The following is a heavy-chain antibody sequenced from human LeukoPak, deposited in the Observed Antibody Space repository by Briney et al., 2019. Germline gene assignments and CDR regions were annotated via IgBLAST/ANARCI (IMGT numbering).Heavy chain of an antibody. CDR2: IKEERSEK. CDR1: GLTFSSYS. J-gene: IGHJ3*02. D-gene: IGHD3-3*01. V-gene: IGHV3-7*01. Sequence: GESLTLSCAPSGLTFSSYSMSWVRPPAGRGLDWVANIKEERSEKHSADSVKGRYTISRDSATNSLYLQMNSLRAEDTAVYYCARDRGGSYDLNAFDISGQGTMVTVSS. CDR3: ARDRGGSYDLNAFDI.